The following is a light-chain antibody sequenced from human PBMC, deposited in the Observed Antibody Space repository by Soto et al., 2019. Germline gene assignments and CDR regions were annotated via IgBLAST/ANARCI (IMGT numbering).Light chain of an antibody. Sequence: QAVVTQPPSASGTPGQRVTISCSGSTSNIESNTVNWYQQLPGTAPKVLIYMNYQRPSGVPDRFSGSKSGTSASLAISGLQSEDEADYYCAAWDDSLNGVVFGGGTKLTVL. CDR3: AAWDDSLNGVV. CDR1: TSNIESNT. J-gene: IGLJ2*01. CDR2: MNY. V-gene: IGLV1-44*01.